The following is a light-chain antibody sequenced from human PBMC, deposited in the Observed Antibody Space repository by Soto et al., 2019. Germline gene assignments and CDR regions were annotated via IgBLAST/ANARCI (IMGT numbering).Light chain of an antibody. Sequence: IVMRQSPDSLAVPLGERATINCKSSQSVFSRANGMNYIAWYQQKPGQPPKLLIYWASTREAGVPDRFRGSGSQTDFTLTISRLEPEDFAVYSCQQYGGSPLFTFGPGTRVDFK. V-gene: IGKV4-1*01. CDR2: WAS. CDR1: QSVFSRANGMNY. CDR3: QQYGGSPLFT. J-gene: IGKJ3*01.